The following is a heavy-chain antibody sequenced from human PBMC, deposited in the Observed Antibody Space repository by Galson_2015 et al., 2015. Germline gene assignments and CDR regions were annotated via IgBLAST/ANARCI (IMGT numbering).Heavy chain of an antibody. Sequence: QSGAEVKKPGESLTISCKGSGYSFTSYWIGWVRQMPGKGLEWVGIIYPGDSDTRYSPSFQGQVTISADKSISTAYLQWSSLKASDTAMYYCARRYGSGSYWTLAFDYWGQGTLVTVSS. J-gene: IGHJ4*02. D-gene: IGHD3-10*01. CDR1: GYSFTSYW. CDR2: IYPGDSDT. V-gene: IGHV5-51*01. CDR3: ARRYGSGSYWTLAFDY.